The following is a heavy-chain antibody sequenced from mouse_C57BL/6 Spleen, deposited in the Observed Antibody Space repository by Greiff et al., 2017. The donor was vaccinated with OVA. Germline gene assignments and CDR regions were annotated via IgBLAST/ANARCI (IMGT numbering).Heavy chain of an antibody. Sequence: EVHLVESGGGLVKPGGSLKLSCAASGFTFSSYAMSWVRQTPEKRLEWVATISDGGSYTYYPDNVKGRFTISRDNAKNNLYLQMSHLKSEDTAMYYCARDLGTAQATVYFDYWGQGTTLTVSS. CDR3: ARDLGTAQATVYFDY. CDR1: GFTFSSYA. D-gene: IGHD3-2*02. J-gene: IGHJ2*01. V-gene: IGHV5-4*01. CDR2: ISDGGSYT.